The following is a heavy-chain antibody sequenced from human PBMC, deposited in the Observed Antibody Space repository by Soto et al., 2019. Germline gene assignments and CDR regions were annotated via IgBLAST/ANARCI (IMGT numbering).Heavy chain of an antibody. CDR3: AGGRPMYKWIY. D-gene: IGHD1-20*01. V-gene: IGHV4-59*01. Sequence: QVQLQASGPGLVGPSETLSLTCTFSGGSINRDYWSWIRQSPGKGLEWIGYVFFSGRTNYNHSFKSRVTISVDTSQNPIYLRVTSVTAADTAVYSCAGGRPMYKWIYWGQGNLVTVSS. CDR1: GGSINRDY. J-gene: IGHJ4*02. CDR2: VFFSGRT.